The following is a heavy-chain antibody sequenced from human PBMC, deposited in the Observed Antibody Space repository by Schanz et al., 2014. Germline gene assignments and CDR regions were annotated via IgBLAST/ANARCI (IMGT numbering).Heavy chain of an antibody. V-gene: IGHV3-11*06. CDR1: GFTFSDNF. CDR2: ITTSTSYT. J-gene: IGHJ2*01. Sequence: QVQLVESGGGLVKPGGSLRLSCAASGFTFSDNFMSWIRQAPGKGLEWISYITTSTSYTNYADSVKGRFTISRDNAKKSLFLQMNSLRAEDTAVYYCAKGQGAVINNWYFDLWGRGTLVTVSS. D-gene: IGHD2-21*01. CDR3: AKGQGAVINNWYFDL.